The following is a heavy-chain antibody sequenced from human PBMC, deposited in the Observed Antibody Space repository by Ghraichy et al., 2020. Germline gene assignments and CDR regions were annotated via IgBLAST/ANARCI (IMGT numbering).Heavy chain of an antibody. D-gene: IGHD2-2*01. Sequence: VKVSCKASGYTFTGYYMHWVRQAPGQGLEWMGWINPNSGGTNYAQKFQGRVTMTRDTSISTAYMELSRLRSDDTAVYYCARDLVVVPAAIFGYYYYGMDVWGQGTTVTVSS. CDR2: INPNSGGT. J-gene: IGHJ6*02. V-gene: IGHV1-2*02. CDR3: ARDLVVVPAAIFGYYYYGMDV. CDR1: GYTFTGYY.